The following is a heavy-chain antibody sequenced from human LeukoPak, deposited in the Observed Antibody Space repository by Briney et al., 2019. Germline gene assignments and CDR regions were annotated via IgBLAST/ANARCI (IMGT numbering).Heavy chain of an antibody. J-gene: IGHJ3*02. CDR1: GDSVSSTSAT. CDR3: ARSVGDVDI. V-gene: IGHV6-1*01. CDR2: TYYRSKWYN. Sequence: SQTLSLTCAISGDSVSSTSATWNWIRQSPSRGLEWLGRTYYRSKWYNDYARSLRSRIIINPDTSKNQFSLQLNSVTPEDTAVYYCARSVGDVDIWGQGTMVTVSS. D-gene: IGHD1-26*01.